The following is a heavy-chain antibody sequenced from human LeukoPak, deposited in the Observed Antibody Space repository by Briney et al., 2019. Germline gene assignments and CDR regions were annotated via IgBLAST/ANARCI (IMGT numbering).Heavy chain of an antibody. J-gene: IGHJ5*02. CDR2: INHSGST. CDR1: GGSLSGYY. Sequence: SETLSLTCAVYGGSLSGYYWSWIRQPPGKGLEWIGEINHSGSTNYNPSLKSRVTISVDTSKNQFSLKLSSVTAADTAVYYCARHLDLEYYDILTGHSYHDPKNWFDPWGQGTLVTVSS. V-gene: IGHV4-34*01. CDR3: ARHLDLEYYDILTGHSYHDPKNWFDP. D-gene: IGHD3-9*01.